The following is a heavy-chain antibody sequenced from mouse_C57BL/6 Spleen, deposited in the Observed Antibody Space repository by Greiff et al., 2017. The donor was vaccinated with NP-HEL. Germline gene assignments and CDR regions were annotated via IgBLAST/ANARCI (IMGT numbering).Heavy chain of an antibody. CDR1: GFTFSDYY. Sequence: EVQLVESEGGLVQPGSSMKLSCTASGFTFSDYYMAWVRQVPEKGLEWVANINYDGSSTYYLDSLKSRFIISRDNAKNILYLQMSSLKSEDTATYYCARVAYSNSFDYWGQGTTLTVSS. V-gene: IGHV5-16*01. J-gene: IGHJ2*01. D-gene: IGHD2-5*01. CDR3: ARVAYSNSFDY. CDR2: INYDGSST.